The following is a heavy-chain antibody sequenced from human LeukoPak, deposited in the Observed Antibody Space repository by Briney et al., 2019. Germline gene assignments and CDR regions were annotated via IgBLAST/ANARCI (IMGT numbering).Heavy chain of an antibody. Sequence: GESLKISCQGSGYRFTSNWIGWVRQMPGKGLEWMGIFYPGDSYSGYNPSFQGQVTISADKSISTAYLQWSSLKASDTAMYYCARLSDNHGELYYWYFDLWGRGTLVTVSS. CDR2: FYPGDSYS. CDR1: GYRFTSNW. CDR3: ARLSDNHGELYYWYFDL. D-gene: IGHD1-26*01. V-gene: IGHV5-51*01. J-gene: IGHJ2*01.